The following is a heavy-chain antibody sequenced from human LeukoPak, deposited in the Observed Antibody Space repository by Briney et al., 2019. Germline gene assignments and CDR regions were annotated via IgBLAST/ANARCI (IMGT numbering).Heavy chain of an antibody. CDR1: GGSISSYY. J-gene: IGHJ4*02. CDR2: IYYSGST. CDR3: ARRSVGAIRPFDY. V-gene: IGHV4-59*08. Sequence: SETLSLTCTVSGGSISSYYWSWIRQPPGKGLEWIGYIYYSGSTNYNPSLKSRVTISVDTSKNQFSLKLSSVTAADTAVYYCARRSVGAIRPFDYWGQGTLATVSS. D-gene: IGHD1-26*01.